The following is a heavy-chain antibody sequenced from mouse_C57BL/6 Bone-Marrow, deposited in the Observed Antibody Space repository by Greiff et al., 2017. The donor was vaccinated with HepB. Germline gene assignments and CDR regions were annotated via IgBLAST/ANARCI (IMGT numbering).Heavy chain of an antibody. CDR1: GYTFTSYG. CDR3: ARSDYYGSSYGDY. Sequence: VQLQESGAELARPGASVKLSCKASGYTFTSYGISWVKQRTGLGLEWIGEIYPRSGNTYYNEKFKGKATLTADKSSSTAYMELRSLTSEDSAVYFCARSDYYGSSYGDYWGQGTTLTVSS. J-gene: IGHJ2*01. V-gene: IGHV1-81*01. D-gene: IGHD1-1*01. CDR2: IYPRSGNT.